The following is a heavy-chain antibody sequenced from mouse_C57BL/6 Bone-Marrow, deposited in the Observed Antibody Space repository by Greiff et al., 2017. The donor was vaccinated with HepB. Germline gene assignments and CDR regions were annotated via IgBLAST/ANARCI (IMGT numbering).Heavy chain of an antibody. D-gene: IGHD1-1*01. CDR1: GFTFTDYY. J-gene: IGHJ1*03. Sequence: DVKLVESGGGLVQPGGSLSLSCEASGFTFTDYYMSWVRQPPGKALEWFGFIRTKGNGDTTEYNASVKGRFTISRDNSTSIRYLQMKALRAEDSATYYCARYNSYGSSDPRYFDVWGTGTTVTVSS. CDR2: IRTKGNGDTT. CDR3: ARYNSYGSSDPRYFDV. V-gene: IGHV7-3*01.